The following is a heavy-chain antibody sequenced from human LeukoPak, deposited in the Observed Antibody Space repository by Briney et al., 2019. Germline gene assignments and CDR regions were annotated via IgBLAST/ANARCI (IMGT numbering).Heavy chain of an antibody. J-gene: IGHJ4*02. V-gene: IGHV4-34*01. CDR2: LNDSGRT. CDR3: ARLVYGYGYEY. Sequence: SETLSRTGAGYSGSCCGYYWGWIRPPPGEEWEWIGKLNDSGRTNYSPSLKSRVTISVDTSKNQFSLKLSSVTAADTAVYYCARLVYGYGYEYWGQGTLVTVSS. CDR1: SGSCCGYY. D-gene: IGHD5-18*01.